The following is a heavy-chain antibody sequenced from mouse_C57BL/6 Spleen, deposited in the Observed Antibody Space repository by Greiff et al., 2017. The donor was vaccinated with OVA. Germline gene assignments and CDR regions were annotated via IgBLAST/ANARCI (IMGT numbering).Heavy chain of an antibody. CDR3: TREGDYYGLFYAMDY. CDR2: ISSGGDYI. Sequence: EVMLVESGEGLVKPGGSLKLSCAASGFTFSSYAMSWVRQTPEKRLEWVAYISSGGDYIYYADTVKGRFTISRDNARNTLYLQMSSLKSEDTAMYYCTREGDYYGLFYAMDYWGQGTSVTVSS. D-gene: IGHD1-1*01. V-gene: IGHV5-9-1*02. J-gene: IGHJ4*01. CDR1: GFTFSSYA.